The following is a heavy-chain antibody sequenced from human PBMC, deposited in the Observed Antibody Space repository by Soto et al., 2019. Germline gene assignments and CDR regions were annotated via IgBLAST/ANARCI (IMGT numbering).Heavy chain of an antibody. CDR2: INPSGGST. V-gene: IGHV1-46*01. D-gene: IGHD2-2*01. CDR3: ARENHVVVPAASRGSCYDP. CDR1: GYTFTSYY. Sequence: ASVKFSCKASGYTFTSYYMHWVRQAPGQGLEWMGIINPSGGSTSYAQKFQGRVTMTRDTSTSTVYMELSSLRSEDTAVCYCARENHVVVPAASRGSCYDPWGQGTLVTVSS. J-gene: IGHJ5*02.